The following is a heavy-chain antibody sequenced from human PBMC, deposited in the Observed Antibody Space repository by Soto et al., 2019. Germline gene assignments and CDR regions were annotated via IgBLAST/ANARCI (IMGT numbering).Heavy chain of an antibody. CDR1: CDSIMGYHYY. CDR2: VYFSGGNS. CDR3: AYGSSSAWIDK. J-gene: IGHJ4*02. D-gene: IGHD6-25*01. Sequence: SETLSLTCSFSCDSIMGYHYYWGWIRQAPGKGLEWVGSVYFSGGNSYYNPSLKSRVTISVDTSYNKFFLRLNSVTAADTAVYFCAYGSSSAWIDKWGQGTLVTVSS. V-gene: IGHV4-39*01.